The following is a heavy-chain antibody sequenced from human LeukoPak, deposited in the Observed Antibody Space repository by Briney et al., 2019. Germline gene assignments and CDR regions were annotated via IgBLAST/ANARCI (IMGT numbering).Heavy chain of an antibody. J-gene: IGHJ4*02. CDR3: ARDGSDSSSSVLFDY. CDR2: INPNSGST. CDR1: GYTFTGYY. D-gene: IGHD6-6*01. Sequence: ASVKVSCKASGYTFTGYYMHWVRQAPGQGLEWMGWINPNSGSTNYAQKFQGRVTMTRDTSISTAYMELSRLRSDDTAVYYCARDGSDSSSSVLFDYWGQGTLVTVSS. V-gene: IGHV1-2*02.